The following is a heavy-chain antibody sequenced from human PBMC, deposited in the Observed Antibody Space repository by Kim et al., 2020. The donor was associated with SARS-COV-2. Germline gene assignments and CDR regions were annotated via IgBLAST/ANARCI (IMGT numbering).Heavy chain of an antibody. J-gene: IGHJ3*02. CDR2: IYYSGST. CDR1: GGSISSSSYY. V-gene: IGHV4-39*07. D-gene: IGHD3-22*01. CDR3: ARDRWGYDSSEGAFDI. Sequence: SETLSLTCTVSGGSISSSSYYWGWIRQPPGKGLEWIGSIYYSGSTYYNPSLKSRVTISVDTSKNQFSLKLSSVTAADTAVYYCARDRWGYDSSEGAFDIWGQGTMVTVSS.